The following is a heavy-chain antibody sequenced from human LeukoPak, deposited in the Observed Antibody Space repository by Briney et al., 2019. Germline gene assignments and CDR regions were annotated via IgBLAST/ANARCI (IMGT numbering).Heavy chain of an antibody. Sequence: PGGSLRLSCAASGFTLSSYAMSWVRQAPGKGLEWVSAISGSGGTTYYADSVKGRFTISRDNSKNTLYLQMNRLRAEDTALYYCAKDLGYDYALFDYWGQGTLVTVSS. CDR2: ISGSGGTT. V-gene: IGHV3-23*01. J-gene: IGHJ4*02. CDR1: GFTLSSYA. D-gene: IGHD5-12*01. CDR3: AKDLGYDYALFDY.